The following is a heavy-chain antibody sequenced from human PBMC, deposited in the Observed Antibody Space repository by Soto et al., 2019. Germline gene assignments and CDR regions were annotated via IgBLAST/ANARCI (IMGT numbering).Heavy chain of an antibody. CDR2: IWYDGSNK. J-gene: IGHJ6*02. V-gene: IGHV3-33*01. Sequence: QVQLVESGGGVVQPGRSPRLSCAASGFTFSSYGMHWVRQAPGKGLEWVAVIWYDGSNKYYADSVKGRFTISRDNSKNTLYLQMNSLRAEDTAVYYCAREWQQLASYYYYYGMDVWGQGTTVTVSS. D-gene: IGHD6-13*01. CDR3: AREWQQLASYYYYYGMDV. CDR1: GFTFSSYG.